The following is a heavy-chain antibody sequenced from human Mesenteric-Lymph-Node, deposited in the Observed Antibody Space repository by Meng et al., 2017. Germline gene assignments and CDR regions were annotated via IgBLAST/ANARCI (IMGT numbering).Heavy chain of an antibody. D-gene: IGHD1-26*01. CDR2: IGNTGSTI. Sequence: GESLKISCAAFGFNFNSYAMNWVRQAPGKGLEWISYIGNTGSTIYYADSVKGRFTISRDNTKKSAYLQMNSLRAEDTAVYYCASEVELVIDYWGQGILVTVSS. V-gene: IGHV3-48*03. CDR1: GFNFNSYA. J-gene: IGHJ4*02. CDR3: ASEVELVIDY.